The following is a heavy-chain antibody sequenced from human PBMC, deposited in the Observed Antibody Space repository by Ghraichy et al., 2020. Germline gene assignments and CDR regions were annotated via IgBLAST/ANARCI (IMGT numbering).Heavy chain of an antibody. J-gene: IGHJ4*02. CDR1: GFTFSSYG. D-gene: IGHD4-17*01. CDR3: ARVDTYGVVDY. Sequence: GGSLRLSGAASGFTFSSYGMHGVRQAPGKGLEWVAVIWYDGSNKYYADSVKGRFTISRDNSKNTLYLQMNSLRAEDTAVYYCARVDTYGVVDYWGQGTLVTVSS. V-gene: IGHV3-33*01. CDR2: IWYDGSNK.